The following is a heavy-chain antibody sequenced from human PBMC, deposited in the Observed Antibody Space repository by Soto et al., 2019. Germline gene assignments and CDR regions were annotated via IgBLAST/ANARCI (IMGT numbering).Heavy chain of an antibody. CDR3: ARDTHADAGAINWFDP. D-gene: IGHD2-2*01. CDR2: IIPIFGTA. J-gene: IGHJ5*02. Sequence: QVQLVQSGAEVKKPGSSVKVSCKASGCTFSSYAISWVRQAPGQGLEWMGGIIPIFGTANYAQKFQGIVTFTADESTSTVDMELSSLRSENTAVYYCARDTHADAGAINWFDPWGQGTLVTVSS. CDR1: GCTFSSYA. V-gene: IGHV1-69*01.